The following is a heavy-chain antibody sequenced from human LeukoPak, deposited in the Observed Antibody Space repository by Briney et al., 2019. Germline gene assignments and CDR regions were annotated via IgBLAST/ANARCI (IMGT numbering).Heavy chain of an antibody. CDR2: INHSGST. V-gene: IGHV4-34*01. CDR3: ARGKNTYYYYYMDV. CDR1: GGSFSDYY. Sequence: SETLSLTCAVYGGSFSDYYWSWIRQPPGKGLEWIGEINHSGSTNYNPSLKSRVTISVDTSKNQFSLKLSSVTAADTAVYYCARGKNTYYYYYMDVWGKGTTVTVSS. J-gene: IGHJ6*03.